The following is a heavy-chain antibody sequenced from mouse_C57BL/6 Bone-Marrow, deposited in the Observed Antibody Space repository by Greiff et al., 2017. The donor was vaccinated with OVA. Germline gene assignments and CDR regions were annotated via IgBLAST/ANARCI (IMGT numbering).Heavy chain of an antibody. CDR2: ILPGSGST. D-gene: IGHD1-1*01. J-gene: IGHJ4*01. V-gene: IGHV1-9*01. CDR3: ATRYYYGSSYVGAMDY. Sequence: QVQLQQSGAELMKPGASVKLSCKATGYTFTGYWIQWVKQRPGHGLEWIGEILPGSGSTNYNEKFKGKATFTADTSSNTAYMQLSSLTTEDSAIYYCATRYYYGSSYVGAMDYWGQGTSVTVSS. CDR1: GYTFTGYW.